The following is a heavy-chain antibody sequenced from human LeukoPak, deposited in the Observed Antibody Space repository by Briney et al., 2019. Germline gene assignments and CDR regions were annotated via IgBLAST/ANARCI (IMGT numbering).Heavy chain of an antibody. J-gene: IGHJ4*02. CDR3: ARRMAAAGTGFDY. V-gene: IGHV3-48*01. CDR1: GFTFSNYS. D-gene: IGHD6-13*01. CDR2: ISSSSGTI. Sequence: PGGSLRLSCAASGFTFSNYSMNWVRQAPGKGLERVSYISSSSGTIYYADSVKGRFTISRDNAKNSLYLQMFRLRAQDTAVYYCARRMAAAGTGFDYWGQGTLVTVSS.